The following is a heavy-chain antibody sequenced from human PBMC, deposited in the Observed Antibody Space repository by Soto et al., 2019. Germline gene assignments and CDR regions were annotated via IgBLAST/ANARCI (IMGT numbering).Heavy chain of an antibody. CDR1: GGTFSRYA. V-gene: IGHV1-69*01. J-gene: IGHJ6*02. D-gene: IGHD4-17*01. CDR3: ARAEHPYGDYEKYFYSMDV. Sequence: QVQLVQSGAEVKQPGSSVKVSCKASGGTFSRYAINWVRQAPGQGLEWMGGIIPIYGTVNYAQKFRGRVTITADESTSTAYMELSSLRSEDTAIYYCARAEHPYGDYEKYFYSMDVWGHGTTVNVSS. CDR2: IIPIYGTV.